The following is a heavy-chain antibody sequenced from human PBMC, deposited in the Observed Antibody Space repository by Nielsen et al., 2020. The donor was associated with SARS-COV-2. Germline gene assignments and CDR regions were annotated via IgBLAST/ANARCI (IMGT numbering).Heavy chain of an antibody. D-gene: IGHD6-19*01. CDR2: ISGFNGNT. V-gene: IGHV1-18*01. CDR3: ARWRTYGNGWDF. J-gene: IGHJ4*02. CDR1: GYTFSNFG. Sequence: SVQVSCKASGYTFSNFGLSWVRQAPGRGLEWIGWISGFNGNTNYLQKFKGRVTMTTHSSTGTVYMELRSLRADDTAIYYCARWRTYGNGWDFWGQGTLVTVSS.